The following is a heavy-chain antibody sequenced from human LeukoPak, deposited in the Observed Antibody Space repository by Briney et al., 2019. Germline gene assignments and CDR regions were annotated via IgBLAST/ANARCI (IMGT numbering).Heavy chain of an antibody. Sequence: GGSLRLSCAASGFTFSSYAMSWVRQAPGKGLEWVSAISGSGGSTYYADSVKGRFTISRDNSKKTLYLQMNSLRAEDTAVYHCEIPVKRRPFDYWGQGTLVTVSS. V-gene: IGHV3-23*01. J-gene: IGHJ4*02. CDR1: GFTFSSYA. CDR3: EIPVKRRPFDY. D-gene: IGHD1-1*01. CDR2: ISGSGGST.